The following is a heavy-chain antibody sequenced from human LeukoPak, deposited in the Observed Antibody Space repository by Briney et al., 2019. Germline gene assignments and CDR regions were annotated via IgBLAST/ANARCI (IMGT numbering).Heavy chain of an antibody. CDR3: ARDLKQWRGENYFDS. J-gene: IGHJ4*02. Sequence: GTSLRLSCVDPGFTFSSYAMHWVRQAPGKGLGWVAVISYHGSEKYYADSVKGRFTISRDNSKNTLYLQMNSLRAEDTAVYYCARDLKQWRGENYFDSWGPGTLITVSS. CDR1: GFTFSSYA. V-gene: IGHV3-30*01. D-gene: IGHD6-19*01. CDR2: ISYHGSEK.